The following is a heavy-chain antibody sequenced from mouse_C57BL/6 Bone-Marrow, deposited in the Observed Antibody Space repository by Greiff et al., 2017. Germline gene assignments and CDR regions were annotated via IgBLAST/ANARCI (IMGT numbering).Heavy chain of an antibody. D-gene: IGHD4-1*01. V-gene: IGHV14-2*01. CDR3: ARGGADWGLFAD. CDR1: GFNITDYY. Sequence: VQLQQSGAELVKPGASVKLSCTASGFNITDYYMHWVKQRPEQGLEWIGRLDPEDGATNYAPKFQGKATITADTSSNTAYLQLSSLTSADTAVDYCARGGADWGLFADWGQGTLVTVSA. CDR2: LDPEDGAT. J-gene: IGHJ3*01.